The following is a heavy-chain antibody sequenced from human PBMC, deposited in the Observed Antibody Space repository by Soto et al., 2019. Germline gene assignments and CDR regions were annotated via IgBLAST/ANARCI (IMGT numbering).Heavy chain of an antibody. CDR1: GGTFANFI. CDR3: ARNGTYSSALSQYSGMDV. D-gene: IGHD6-25*01. Sequence: QVQLVQSGAEVKEPGSSVRVSCKASGGTFANFIMNWVRQTPGQGLEWMGGIVPMFGTPTYAEKFKGRVTISATGSTSTAYLELTSLRSEYTAVYYCARNGTYSSALSQYSGMDVWGQGTTVTVS. V-gene: IGHV1-69*01. J-gene: IGHJ6*02. CDR2: IVPMFGTP.